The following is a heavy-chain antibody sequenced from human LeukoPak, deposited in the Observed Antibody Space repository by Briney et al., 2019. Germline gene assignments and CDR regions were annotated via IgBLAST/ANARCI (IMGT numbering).Heavy chain of an antibody. Sequence: GGSLRLSCAASGFPFNSYWMSWVRQAPGKGLEWVANIKQDGSEKYYVDSVKGRFTISRDNAKNSLSLQMDNLRAEDTAVYYCVRDHPSFYYDSSGYEGYFDYWGQGTLVTVSS. CDR1: GFPFNSYW. CDR3: VRDHPSFYYDSSGYEGYFDY. V-gene: IGHV3-7*01. D-gene: IGHD3-22*01. J-gene: IGHJ4*02. CDR2: IKQDGSEK.